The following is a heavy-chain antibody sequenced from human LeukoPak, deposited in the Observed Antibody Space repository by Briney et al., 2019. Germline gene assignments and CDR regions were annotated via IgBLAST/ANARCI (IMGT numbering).Heavy chain of an antibody. J-gene: IGHJ6*02. Sequence: GGSLGLSCAASGFTFSRYSMHWVRQAPGKGLEWVAVISYDGTNKYYGDSVKGRFTMSRDNSKNTLSLQMTSLRDEDTAVYYCVRDQKQYYYYYYGMDVWGQGTTVTVSS. CDR2: ISYDGTNK. D-gene: IGHD4-11*01. CDR1: GFTFSRYS. V-gene: IGHV3-30-3*01. CDR3: VRDQKQYYYYYYGMDV.